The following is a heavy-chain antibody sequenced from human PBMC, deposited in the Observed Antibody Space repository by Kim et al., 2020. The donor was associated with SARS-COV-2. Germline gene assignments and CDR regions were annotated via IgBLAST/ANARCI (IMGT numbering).Heavy chain of an antibody. D-gene: IGHD6-13*01. J-gene: IGHJ6*01. Sequence: GGSLRLSCAASGFTFRSYSMNWVRQAPGKGLEWVSSISTGGNYIYYADSMKGRFTISRDNAKSSLYLQMNSLRAEDTAVYYCARDGERVAAADDYYYYG. CDR3: ARDGERVAAADDYYYYG. V-gene: IGHV3-21*01. CDR2: ISTGGNYI. CDR1: GFTFRSYS.